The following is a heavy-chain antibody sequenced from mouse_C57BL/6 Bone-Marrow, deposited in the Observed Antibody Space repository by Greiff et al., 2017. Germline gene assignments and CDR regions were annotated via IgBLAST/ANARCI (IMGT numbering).Heavy chain of an antibody. Sequence: EVKVVESGGDLVKPGGSLKLSCAASGFTFSSYGMSWVSQTPDKRLEWVATISSGGSYSYYPASVKGRFPISRDNAKNPLYLQMSSLRSEDTAMYVCASEANLLWYWYFDVWGTGTTVTVSS. CDR2: ISSGGSYS. J-gene: IGHJ1*03. CDR3: ASEANLLWYWYFDV. CDR1: GFTFSSYG. V-gene: IGHV5-6*01. D-gene: IGHD2-1*01.